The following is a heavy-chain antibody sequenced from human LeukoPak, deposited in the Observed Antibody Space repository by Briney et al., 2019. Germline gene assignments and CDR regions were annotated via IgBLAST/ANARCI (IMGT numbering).Heavy chain of an antibody. V-gene: IGHV4-59*08. J-gene: IGHJ4*02. D-gene: IGHD1-26*01. CDR1: GGAISSYY. CDR3: ARHKSGSFYSFDY. CDR2: VYNSGST. Sequence: SETLSLTCTVSGGAISSYYWSWIRQPPGKGLEWIGYVYNSGSTNYNPSLHSRVTISVDTSRNQFSLKLSSVTAADTAVYFCARHKSGSFYSFDYWGQGTLVTVSS.